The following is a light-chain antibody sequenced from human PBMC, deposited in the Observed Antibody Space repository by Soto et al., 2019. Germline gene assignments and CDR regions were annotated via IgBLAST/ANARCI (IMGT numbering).Light chain of an antibody. CDR2: GAT. CDR1: QSVSSNY. CDR3: QRNSCSPQT. Sequence: EIVLTQSPGTLSLSPGERATLSCRASQSVSSNYLAWYQQKPGQAPMLLIYGATSRATIIPNRFSSSGSGKVFILTISRLEPEYLAVYYCQRNSCSPQTFGQGTKVDIK. V-gene: IGKV3-20*01. J-gene: IGKJ1*01.